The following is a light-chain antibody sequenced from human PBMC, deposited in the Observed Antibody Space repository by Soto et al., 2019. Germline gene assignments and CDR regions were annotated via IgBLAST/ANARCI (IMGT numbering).Light chain of an antibody. Sequence: EVVLTQSPGTLSLSPGERATLSCRASQRINNNFLAWYQQKPGQAPRLLIYGASSRATGIPDRFTGSGSGTDFTLTISRLEPEDFAVYYCQQYGSSPGTFGQGTKVEIK. CDR2: GAS. V-gene: IGKV3-20*01. CDR1: QRINNNF. CDR3: QQYGSSPGT. J-gene: IGKJ1*01.